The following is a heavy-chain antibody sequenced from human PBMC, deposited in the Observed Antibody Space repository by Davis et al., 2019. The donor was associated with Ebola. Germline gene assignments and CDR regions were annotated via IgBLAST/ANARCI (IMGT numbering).Heavy chain of an antibody. CDR2: INEDGSDK. CDR1: GFTFSRSW. D-gene: IGHD1-26*01. J-gene: IGHJ1*01. V-gene: IGHV3-7*01. CDR3: ARELVVGPAEYFQQ. Sequence: GESLKISCAASGFTFSRSWMSWVRQAPGKGLEWVANINEDGSDKYYMDSVKGRFTISRDNAKNSLYLQMNSLRAEDTAVYYCARELVVGPAEYFQQWGQGTLVIVSS.